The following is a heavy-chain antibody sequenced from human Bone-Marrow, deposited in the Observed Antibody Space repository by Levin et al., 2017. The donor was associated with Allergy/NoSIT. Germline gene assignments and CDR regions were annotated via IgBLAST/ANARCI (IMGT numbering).Heavy chain of an antibody. CDR2: INSRSSDI. J-gene: IGHJ4*02. V-gene: IGHV3-21*01. CDR3: ARVEYN. Sequence: GGSLRLSCAASGFSFRDYTMNWVRQAPGKGLEWISSINSRSSDIYYADSVKGRFTISRDEAQSSLYLQMNSLRVDDTGVYYCARVEYNWGQGTLVTVSS. CDR1: GFSFRDYT. D-gene: IGHD6-6*01.